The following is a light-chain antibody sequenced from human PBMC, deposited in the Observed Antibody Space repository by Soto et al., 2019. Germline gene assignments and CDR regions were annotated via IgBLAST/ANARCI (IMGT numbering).Light chain of an antibody. CDR1: QSITIW. CDR2: DAS. V-gene: IGKV1-5*01. J-gene: IGKJ1*01. Sequence: DIQMTQSPSTLSVSVGDRVTITCRASQSITIWLAWYQQKPGKAPKLLIFDASSLESGVPSRFSGRGSGTEFTLTISSLQPDDFATYYFQQYNSYSWTFGQGTNVEIK. CDR3: QQYNSYSWT.